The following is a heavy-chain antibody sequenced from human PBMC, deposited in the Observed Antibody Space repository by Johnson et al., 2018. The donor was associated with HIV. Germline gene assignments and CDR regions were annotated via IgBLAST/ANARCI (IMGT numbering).Heavy chain of an antibody. CDR3: ATLGGTVTTRAIAQPHDAFDI. Sequence: VQLVESGGGVVQPGRSLRLSCAASGFTFSSYAMHWVRQAPGKGLEWVAVISYDGSNKYYADYVKGGFTISRDSSKNTLYLQMNSLRAEDTAVYYCATLGGTVTTRAIAQPHDAFDIWGQGTMVTVSS. V-gene: IGHV3-30*14. CDR2: ISYDGSNK. CDR1: GFTFSSYA. D-gene: IGHD4-17*01. J-gene: IGHJ3*02.